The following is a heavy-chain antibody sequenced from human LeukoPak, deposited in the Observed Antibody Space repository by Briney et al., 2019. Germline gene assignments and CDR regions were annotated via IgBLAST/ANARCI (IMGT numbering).Heavy chain of an antibody. D-gene: IGHD1-14*01. CDR3: ARSGFADDVFDAFDI. V-gene: IGHV1-69*05. CDR1: GGTFSSYA. CDR2: IIPIFGTA. J-gene: IGHJ3*02. Sequence: SVKVSCKASGGTFSSYAISWVRQAPGQGLEWMGGIIPIFGTANYAQKFQGRVTMTRDTSTSTVYMELSSLRSEDTAVYYCARSGFADDVFDAFDIWGQGTMVTVSS.